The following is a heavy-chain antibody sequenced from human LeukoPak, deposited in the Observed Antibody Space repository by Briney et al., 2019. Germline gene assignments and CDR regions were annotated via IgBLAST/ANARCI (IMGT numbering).Heavy chain of an antibody. CDR3: ARLNIIGSSPVHHYDY. V-gene: IGHV4-59*08. CDR2: IYYSGST. J-gene: IGHJ4*02. D-gene: IGHD6-13*01. Sequence: SETLSLTCTVSGGSISGYYWSWIRQPPGKGLEYIAYIYYSGSTDYNPSLKSRVTISVDTSKNQFSLKLSSVTAADTAVYHCARLNIIGSSPVHHYDYWGQGTLVTVSS. CDR1: GGSISGYY.